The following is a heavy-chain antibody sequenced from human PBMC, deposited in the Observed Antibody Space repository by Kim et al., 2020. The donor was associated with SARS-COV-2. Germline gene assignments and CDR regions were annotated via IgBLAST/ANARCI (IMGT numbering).Heavy chain of an antibody. D-gene: IGHD6-13*01. CDR3: AKGFSSSWYFDY. J-gene: IGHJ4*02. Sequence: GYAAYVKGRVTIPRDNAKNSLYLQMNSLRAEDTALDYCAKGFSSSWYFDYWGQGTLVTVSS. V-gene: IGHV3-9*01.